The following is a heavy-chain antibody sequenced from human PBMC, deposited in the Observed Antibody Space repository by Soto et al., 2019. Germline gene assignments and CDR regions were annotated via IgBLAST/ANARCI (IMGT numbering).Heavy chain of an antibody. V-gene: IGHV3-15*07. Sequence: PGGSLRLSCAASGFTFSNAWMNWVRQAPGKGLEWVGRIKSKTDGGTTDYAAPVKGRFTISRDDSKNTLYLQMNSLKTEDTAVYYCTAPYYPDVATAFDYWGQGTLVTVSS. CDR2: IKSKTDGGTT. D-gene: IGHD5-12*01. CDR3: TAPYYPDVATAFDY. CDR1: GFTFSNAW. J-gene: IGHJ4*02.